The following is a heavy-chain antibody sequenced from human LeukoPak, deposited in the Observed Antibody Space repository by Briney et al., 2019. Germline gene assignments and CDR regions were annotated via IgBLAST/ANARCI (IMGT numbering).Heavy chain of an antibody. CDR3: ARAKKEDSSGYYYYFDY. CDR2: IGTAGDT. CDR1: GFTFSSYD. Sequence: GGSLRLSCAASGFTFSSYDMHWVRQATGKGLEWVSAIGTAGDTYYPGSVKGRFTISRENAKNSLYLQMNSLRAGDTAVYYCARAKKEDSSGYYYYFDYWGQGTLVTVSS. V-gene: IGHV3-13*01. D-gene: IGHD3-22*01. J-gene: IGHJ4*02.